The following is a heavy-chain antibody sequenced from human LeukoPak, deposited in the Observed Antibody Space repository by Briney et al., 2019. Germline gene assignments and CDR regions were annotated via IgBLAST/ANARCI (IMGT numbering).Heavy chain of an antibody. CDR1: GFTFSSYG. D-gene: IGHD1-26*01. V-gene: IGHV3-30*18. J-gene: IGHJ6*03. CDR2: ISYDGSNK. CDR3: AKTLRVGYYYYYMDV. Sequence: GGSLRLSCAASGFTFSSYGMHWVRQAPGKGLEWVAVISYDGSNKYYAASVKGRFTISRDNSKNTLYLQMNSLRAEDTAVYYCAKTLRVGYYYYYMDVWGKGTTVTVSS.